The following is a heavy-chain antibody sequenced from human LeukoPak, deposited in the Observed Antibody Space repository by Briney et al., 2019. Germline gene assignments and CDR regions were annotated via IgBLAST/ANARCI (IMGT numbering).Heavy chain of an antibody. CDR1: GGSFSGYY. CDR3: ARGGLYYYDSSGPLRYYYYYYMDV. CDR2: INHSGST. Sequence: SETLSLTCAVYGGSFSGYYWSWIRQPPGKGLEWIGEINHSGSTNYNPSLKSRVTISVDTSKNQFSLKLSSVTAADTAVYYCARGGLYYYDSSGPLRYYYYYYMDVWGKGTTVTVSS. D-gene: IGHD3-22*01. J-gene: IGHJ6*03. V-gene: IGHV4-34*01.